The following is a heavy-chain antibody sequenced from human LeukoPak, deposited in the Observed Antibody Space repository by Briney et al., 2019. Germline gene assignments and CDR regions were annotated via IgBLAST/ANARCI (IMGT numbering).Heavy chain of an antibody. D-gene: IGHD3-10*01. Sequence: PGVSLRLSCAASGFTFSSYAMHWVRQAPGKGLEYVSAISTNGGRTYHANSVKGRFTISRDNSKNTLYLQMDSLRAEDLAVYYCARSRWFGELFVTFDIWGQGTMVTVSS. CDR2: ISTNGGRT. CDR1: GFTFSSYA. V-gene: IGHV3-64*01. CDR3: ARSRWFGELFVTFDI. J-gene: IGHJ3*02.